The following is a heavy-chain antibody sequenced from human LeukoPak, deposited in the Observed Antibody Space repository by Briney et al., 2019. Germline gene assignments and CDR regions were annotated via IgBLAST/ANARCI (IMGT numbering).Heavy chain of an antibody. J-gene: IGHJ5*02. D-gene: IGHD6-13*01. CDR2: TYYRSKWYT. Sequence: SQTLSLTCDISGDSVSSNSAAWNWIRQTPSRGLEWLGRTYYRSKWYTDFAGSVKSRMTINSDTSKNQFSLQLNSVTPEDTAVYYCARDQLGFDPWGQGILVTVSS. CDR3: ARDQLGFDP. V-gene: IGHV6-1*01. CDR1: GDSVSSNSAA.